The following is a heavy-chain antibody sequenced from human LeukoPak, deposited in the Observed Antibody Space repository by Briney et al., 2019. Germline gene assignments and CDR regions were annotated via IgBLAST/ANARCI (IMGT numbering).Heavy chain of an antibody. CDR1: GFTFSSYA. CDR2: ISGSGGST. D-gene: IGHD3-9*01. CDR3: AKEDQGYDILNWFDP. J-gene: IGHJ5*02. V-gene: IGHV3-23*01. Sequence: PGGSLRLSCAASGFTFSSYAMSWVRQAPGKWLEWVSAISGSGGSTYYATSVKGRFTISRDNSKNTLYLQMNSLRSEDTARYYCAKEDQGYDILNWFDPWGQGTLVTVSS.